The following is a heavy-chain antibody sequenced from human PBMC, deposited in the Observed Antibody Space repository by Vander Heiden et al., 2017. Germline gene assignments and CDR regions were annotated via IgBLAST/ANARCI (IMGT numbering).Heavy chain of an antibody. CDR1: GFTFSSYS. Sequence: EVQLVASGGGLVKPGGSLRLSCAASGFTFSSYSMNWVRKVQGKGLEWVSSISSSSSYIYYADSVKGRFTISRDNAKNSLYLQMNSLRAEDTAVYYCARNLKNYYGSGSYYYYFDYWGQGTLVTVSS. CDR2: ISSSSSYI. V-gene: IGHV3-21*01. CDR3: ARNLKNYYGSGSYYYYFDY. J-gene: IGHJ4*02. D-gene: IGHD3-10*01.